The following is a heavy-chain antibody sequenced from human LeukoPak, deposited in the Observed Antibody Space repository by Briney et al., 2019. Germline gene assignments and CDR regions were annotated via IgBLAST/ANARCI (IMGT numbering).Heavy chain of an antibody. J-gene: IGHJ4*02. CDR3: TKRSVVVITTPYFDY. CDR1: GFTFSSYA. V-gene: IGHV3-23*01. CDR2: ISGSGTST. Sequence: GGSLRLSCAASGFTFSSYAMSWVRQAPGKGLEWVSSISGSGTSTYYADSVKGRFTISRDNSKNTLFLQMNSLRAEDTALYYCTKRSVVVITTPYFDYWGQGTLVTVSS. D-gene: IGHD3-22*01.